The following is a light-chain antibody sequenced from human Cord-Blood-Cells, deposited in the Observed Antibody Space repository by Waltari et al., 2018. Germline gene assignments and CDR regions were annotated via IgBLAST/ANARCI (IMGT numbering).Light chain of an antibody. CDR3: CSYAGSYTWV. V-gene: IGLV2-11*01. CDR2: DVS. J-gene: IGLJ3*02. CDR1: SRDVGGYNY. Sequence: QSALTQPRSVSGSPGQSVTISCTGTSRDVGGYNYVSWYQQHPGKAPKLMIYDVSKRPSGVPDRFSGSKSGNTASLTISGLQAEEEADYYCCSYAGSYTWVFGGGTKLTVL.